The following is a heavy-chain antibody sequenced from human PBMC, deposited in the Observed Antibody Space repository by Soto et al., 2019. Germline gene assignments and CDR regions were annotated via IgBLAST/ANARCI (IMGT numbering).Heavy chain of an antibody. V-gene: IGHV4-34*01. CDR1: GGSFSGYY. D-gene: IGHD3-9*01. CDR3: ARAFDGDYYYYRDV. CDR2: INHSGST. Sequence: QVQLQQWGAGLLKPSETLSLTCAVYGGSFSGYYWSWIRQPPGKGLEWIGEINHSGSTNYNPSLKSRVTISVDTSKNQFSLKLSSVTAADTAVYYCARAFDGDYYYYRDVWGKGTTVTVSS. J-gene: IGHJ6*03.